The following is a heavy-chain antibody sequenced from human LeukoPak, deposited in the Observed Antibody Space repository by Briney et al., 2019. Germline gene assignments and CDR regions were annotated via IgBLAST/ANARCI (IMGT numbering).Heavy chain of an antibody. CDR2: MKQDGSGK. D-gene: IGHD3-3*01. CDR3: ARTNDFWSGYYQYYFDY. V-gene: IGHV3-7*01. J-gene: IGHJ4*02. Sequence: PGGSPRLSCAASGFTFSSYWMSWVRHAPGKGPEWVANMKQDGSGKYYVDSVKGRFTISRDNAKNSLYLQMNSLRAEDTAVYYCARTNDFWSGYYQYYFDYWGQGTLVTVSS. CDR1: GFTFSSYW.